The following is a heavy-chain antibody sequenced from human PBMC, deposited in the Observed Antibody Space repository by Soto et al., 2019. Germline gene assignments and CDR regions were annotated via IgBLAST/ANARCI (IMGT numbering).Heavy chain of an antibody. Sequence: GGALRLPCSASEFTYSSYSMNWVRQAPGKGLEWVSSISSSSSYIYYADSGKGRFTISRDNAKNSLYLHMNRLRAEDTDVYYCARDIGSGFGEFNVYYNYYMDVWGKGTMVTVSS. D-gene: IGHD3-10*01. J-gene: IGHJ6*03. CDR3: ARDIGSGFGEFNVYYNYYMDV. CDR2: ISSSSSYI. CDR1: EFTYSSYS. V-gene: IGHV3-21*01.